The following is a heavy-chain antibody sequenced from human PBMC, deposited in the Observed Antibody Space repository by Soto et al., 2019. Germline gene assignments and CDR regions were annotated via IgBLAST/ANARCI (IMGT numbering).Heavy chain of an antibody. CDR3: TTDRLRFLEWSYYYYYYGMDV. V-gene: IGHV3-15*01. J-gene: IGHJ6*02. Sequence: GSLRLSCAASGFTFSNAWMSWVRQAPGKGLEWVGRIKSKTDGGTTDYAAPVKGRFTISRDDSKNTLYLQMSSLKTEDTAVYYCTTDRLRFLEWSYYYYYYGMDVWGQGTTVTVSS. CDR2: IKSKTDGGTT. D-gene: IGHD3-3*01. CDR1: GFTFSNAW.